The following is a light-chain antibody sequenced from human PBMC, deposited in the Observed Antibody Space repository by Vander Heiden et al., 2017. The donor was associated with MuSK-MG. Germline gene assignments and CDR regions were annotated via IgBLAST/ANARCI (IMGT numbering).Light chain of an antibody. CDR1: QSVLYSTNNKNH. V-gene: IGKV4-1*01. CDR2: WAS. CDR3: QQYDCSPYT. J-gene: IGKJ2*01. Sequence: DLVMTQTPDSLAVSLGERATINCKSSQSVLYSTNNKNHLAWYQQKPGQAPKVIIAWASTRESGVPDRFSGSGSGTDFPLTISSLHAEDVALYYCQQYDCSPYTFGQGTKLEIK.